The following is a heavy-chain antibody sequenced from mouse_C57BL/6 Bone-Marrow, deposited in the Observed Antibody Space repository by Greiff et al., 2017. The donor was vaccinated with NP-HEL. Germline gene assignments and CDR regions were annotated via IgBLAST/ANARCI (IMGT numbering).Heavy chain of an antibody. CDR1: GYSFTGYY. Sequence: VQLKQSGPELVKPGASVKISCKASGYSFTGYYMNWVKQSPEKSLEWIGEINPSTGGTTYNQKFKAKATLTVDKSSSTAYMQLKSLTSEDSAVYYCASYYSNPLAYYYAMDYWGQGTSVTVSS. D-gene: IGHD2-5*01. J-gene: IGHJ4*01. CDR3: ASYYSNPLAYYYAMDY. V-gene: IGHV1-42*01. CDR2: INPSTGGT.